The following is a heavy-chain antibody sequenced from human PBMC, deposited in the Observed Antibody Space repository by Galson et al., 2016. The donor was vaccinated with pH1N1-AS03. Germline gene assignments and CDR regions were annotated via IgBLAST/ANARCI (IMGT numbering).Heavy chain of an antibody. CDR2: IIPTSGPP. Sequence: SVKVSCKASGDTLNTSAFSWVRQAPGQGLEWMGRIIPTSGPPDYAQRFQGRVTFTVDRSTSTIYLELISPRSEDTALYYCAKSPGYCSAGSCSDQGYFDSWGQGTLVTVSS. V-gene: IGHV1-69*06. D-gene: IGHD2-15*01. J-gene: IGHJ4*02. CDR3: AKSPGYCSAGSCSDQGYFDS. CDR1: GDTLNTSA.